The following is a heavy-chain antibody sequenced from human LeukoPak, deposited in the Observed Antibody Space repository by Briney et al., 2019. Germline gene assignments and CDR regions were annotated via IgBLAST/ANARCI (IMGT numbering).Heavy chain of an antibody. CDR2: VDTIGST. CDR3: ATDSSGWPPLAY. CDR1: GGSISGYY. J-gene: IGHJ4*02. Sequence: SETLSLTCTVSGGSISGYYWSWIRQPAGEGLEWIGRVDTIGSTDYNPSLKSRVSISVDTSKNQFSLKLSSVSAADTAIYYCATDSSGWPPLAYWGQGALVTVSS. V-gene: IGHV4-4*07. D-gene: IGHD6-19*01.